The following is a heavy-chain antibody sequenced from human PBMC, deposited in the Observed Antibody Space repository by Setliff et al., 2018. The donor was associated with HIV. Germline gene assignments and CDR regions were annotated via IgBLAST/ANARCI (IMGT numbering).Heavy chain of an antibody. CDR2: ISYTGGT. V-gene: IGHV4-59*08. D-gene: IGHD3-10*01. CDR3: ATYADRESNRFDP. J-gene: IGHJ5*02. CDR1: GDSIRNDY. Sequence: SETLSLTCTVSGDSIRNDYWTWIRQSPEKGLEWIAYISYTGGTNYNPSLKSRVTISVDTSKNQFSLKLSSVTAADTAVYYCATYADRESNRFDPWGQGILVTVSS.